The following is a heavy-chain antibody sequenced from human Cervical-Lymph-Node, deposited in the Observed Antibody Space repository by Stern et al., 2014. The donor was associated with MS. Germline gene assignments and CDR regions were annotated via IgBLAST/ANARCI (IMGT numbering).Heavy chain of an antibody. CDR3: ARGSGTAYDLRGDY. J-gene: IGHJ4*01. D-gene: IGHD3-3*01. CDR1: GYIFTDYY. CDR2: INPNSGGT. Sequence: VQLLESGAEARAPGASMKVSCKASGYIFTDYYLHWVRRAPGQGLEWLGWINPNSGGTNYAQNFQGRVTMTRDTSISTAYMELRWLGSADTAVYYCARGSGTAYDLRGDYWGQGTLVTVSS. V-gene: IGHV1-2*02.